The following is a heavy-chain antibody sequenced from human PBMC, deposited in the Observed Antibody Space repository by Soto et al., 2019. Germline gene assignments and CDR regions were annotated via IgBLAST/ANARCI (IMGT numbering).Heavy chain of an antibody. CDR3: ARERGVGATSDAFDI. CDR2: IYHSGST. V-gene: IGHV4-30-2*01. J-gene: IGHJ3*02. CDR1: GGSISSGGYP. D-gene: IGHD1-26*01. Sequence: QLQLQESGSGLVKPSQTLFLTCAVSGGSISSGGYPWSWIRQPPGKGLEWIGYIYHSGSTYYNPSLKSRVTISVDRSKNQFSLKLSSVTAADTAVYYCARERGVGATSDAFDIWGQGTMVTVSS.